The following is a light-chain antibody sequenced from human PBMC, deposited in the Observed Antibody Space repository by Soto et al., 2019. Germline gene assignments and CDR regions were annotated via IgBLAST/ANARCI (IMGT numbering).Light chain of an antibody. Sequence: QSVLTQPASVSGSPGQSITISCTGTSSDTAGYNYVSWYQQHPGKAPKLMIYEVRNRPSGVSNRFSGSQSGNTASLTISGLQAEDEANYYCSSYTTSNTPLYVFGTGTKVTVL. CDR3: SSYTTSNTPLYV. CDR1: SSDTAGYNY. J-gene: IGLJ1*01. CDR2: EVR. V-gene: IGLV2-14*01.